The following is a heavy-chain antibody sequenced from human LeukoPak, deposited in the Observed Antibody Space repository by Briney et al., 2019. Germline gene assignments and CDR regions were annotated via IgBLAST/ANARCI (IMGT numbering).Heavy chain of an antibody. D-gene: IGHD3-3*01. CDR3: ASRRTIFGVVTDY. V-gene: IGHV4-30-2*01. J-gene: IGHJ4*02. CDR1: GGSISSGGYY. CDR2: IYHSGST. Sequence: SSETLSLTCTVSGGSISSGGYYWSWIRQPPGKGLEWIGYIYHSGSTYYNPSLKSRVTISVDRSKNQFSLKLSSVTAADTAVYYCASRRTIFGVVTDYWGQGTLVTVSS.